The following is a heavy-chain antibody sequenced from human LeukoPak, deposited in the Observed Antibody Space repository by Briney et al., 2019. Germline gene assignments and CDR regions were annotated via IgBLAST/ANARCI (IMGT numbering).Heavy chain of an antibody. CDR3: ARDSIVSADNYYHYGLDV. CDR2: IKPDGRET. D-gene: IGHD2-2*01. Sequence: GRSLRLSCAASAVTFTSSWMSWVRQAPGKGMEWEAKIKPDGRETFYGDSVKGRFTISRDNAKHTLYLQMNSLRAEHTAVYYCARDSIVSADNYYHYGLDVWGQGTTVTVSS. CDR1: AVTFTSSW. J-gene: IGHJ6*02. V-gene: IGHV3-7*05.